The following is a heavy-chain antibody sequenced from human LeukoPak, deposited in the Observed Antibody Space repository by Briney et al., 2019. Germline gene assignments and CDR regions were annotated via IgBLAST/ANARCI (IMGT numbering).Heavy chain of an antibody. CDR2: ISAYNGNT. J-gene: IGHJ6*03. V-gene: IGHV1-18*01. D-gene: IGHD1-1*01. Sequence: ASVKVSCKASGYTFTSYGISWVRQTPGQGLEWMGWISAYNGNTNYAQKLQDRVTMTTDTSTSTAYMELRSLRSDDTAVYYCARVSQLEPDYYYYYYMDVWGKGTTVTVSS. CDR3: ARVSQLEPDYYYYYYMDV. CDR1: GYTFTSYG.